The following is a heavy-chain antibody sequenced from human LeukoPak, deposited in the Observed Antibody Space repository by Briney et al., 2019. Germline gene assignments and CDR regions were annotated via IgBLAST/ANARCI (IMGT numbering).Heavy chain of an antibody. D-gene: IGHD5-18*01. CDR3: TIELIQLFEH. V-gene: IGHV3-15*01. CDR1: GFSFSNAW. Sequence: GGSLRLSCAASGFSFSNAWMSWVRHAPAKGLEWVGRIRSKTDGGTTDYAVPEKRRSTISRDDSKNTLYLQMRSRKTENTAVYYCTIELIQLFEHWGEGALVTVSS. CDR2: IRSKTDGGTT. J-gene: IGHJ4*02.